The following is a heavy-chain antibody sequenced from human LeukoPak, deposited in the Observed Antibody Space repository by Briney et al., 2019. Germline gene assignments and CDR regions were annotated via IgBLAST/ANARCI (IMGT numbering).Heavy chain of an antibody. V-gene: IGHV1-18*04. Sequence: ASVKVSCKASGYTFTSYGINWVRQAPGQGLEWLGWISGYTGHTNYVQKIQGRVTMTTDTSTNTAYMELRSLRSDDTAVYYRARGPGMAVAGVFDYWGQGSLVTVSS. CDR3: ARGPGMAVAGVFDY. J-gene: IGHJ4*02. D-gene: IGHD6-19*01. CDR1: GYTFTSYG. CDR2: ISGYTGHT.